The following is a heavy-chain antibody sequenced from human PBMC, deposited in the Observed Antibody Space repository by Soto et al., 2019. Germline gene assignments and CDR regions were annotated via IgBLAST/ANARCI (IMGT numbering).Heavy chain of an antibody. V-gene: IGHV4-59*01. CDR1: GGSISSYY. J-gene: IGHJ6*02. CDR3: ARGGGYYDSSGYYLGSDYYYYGMDV. CDR2: IYYSGST. Sequence: SETLSLTCTVSGGSISSYYWSWIRQPPGKGLEWIGYIYYSGSTNYNPSLKSRVTISVDTSKNQFSLKLSSVTAADTAVYYCARGGGYYDSSGYYLGSDYYYYGMDVWGQGTTVTVS. D-gene: IGHD3-22*01.